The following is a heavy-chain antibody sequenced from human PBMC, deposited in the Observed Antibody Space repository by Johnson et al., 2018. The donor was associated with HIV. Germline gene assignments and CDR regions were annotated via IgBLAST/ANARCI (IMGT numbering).Heavy chain of an antibody. CDR1: GFTVSSNY. CDR2: IGFDGTKS. CDR3: ARDYRGRTVDAFDV. V-gene: IGHV3-30*02. D-gene: IGHD3-16*02. J-gene: IGHJ3*01. Sequence: QVQLVESGGGVVRPGGSLRLSCAASGFTVSSNYMNWVRQAPGKGLEWVAFIGFDGTKSYYADSLKGRFTISRDNSKTMLDLQMNSLRAGDAAVYYCARDYRGRTVDAFDVWGPGTMVTVS.